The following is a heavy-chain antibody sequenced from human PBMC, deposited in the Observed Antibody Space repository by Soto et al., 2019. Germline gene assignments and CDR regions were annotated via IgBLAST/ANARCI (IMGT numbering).Heavy chain of an antibody. CDR1: GGSISSYY. D-gene: IGHD2-15*01. CDR2: IYYSGST. V-gene: IGHV4-59*01. CDR3: ARWLGGSFFDY. J-gene: IGHJ4*02. Sequence: PSETLSLTCTVSGGSISSYYWIWIRQPPGKGLEWIGYIYYSGSTNYNPSLKSRVTISVDTSKNQFSLKLSSVTAADTAVYYCARWLGGSFFDYWGQGTLVTVSS.